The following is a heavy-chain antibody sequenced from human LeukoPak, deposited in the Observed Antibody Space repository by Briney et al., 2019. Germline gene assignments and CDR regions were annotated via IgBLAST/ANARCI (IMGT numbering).Heavy chain of an antibody. CDR2: IYYSGST. CDR3: ARHGAPGSFDY. J-gene: IGHJ4*02. V-gene: IGHV4-59*08. CDR1: GGSISSYD. Sequence: PSETLSLTCTVSGGSISSYDWSWIRQPPGKGLEWIGYIYYSGSTNYNPSLKSRVTISVDTSKNQFSLKLSSVTAADTAVYYCARHGAPGSFDYWGQGTLVTVSP. D-gene: IGHD3-10*01.